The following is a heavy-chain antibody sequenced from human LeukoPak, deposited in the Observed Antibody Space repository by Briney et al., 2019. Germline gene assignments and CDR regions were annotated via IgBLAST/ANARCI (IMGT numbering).Heavy chain of an antibody. CDR2: IYHSGST. V-gene: IGHV4-38-2*02. CDR3: ARGQATIFGVVISAYFDY. Sequence: SETLSLTCTVSGYSISSGYYWGWIRQPPGKGLEWIGSIYHSGSTYYNPSLKSRVTISVDTSKNQFSLKLSSVTAADTAVYYRARGQATIFGVVISAYFDYWGQGTLVTVSS. J-gene: IGHJ4*02. CDR1: GYSISSGYY. D-gene: IGHD3-3*01.